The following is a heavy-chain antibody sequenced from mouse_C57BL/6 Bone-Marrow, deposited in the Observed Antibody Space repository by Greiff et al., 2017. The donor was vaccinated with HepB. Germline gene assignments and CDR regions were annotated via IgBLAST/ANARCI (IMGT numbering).Heavy chain of an antibody. CDR1: GYTFTSYW. D-gene: IGHD1-1*01. J-gene: IGHJ2*01. CDR2: IHPNSGST. V-gene: IGHV1-64*01. CDR3: AITTVVVN. Sequence: VQLQQPGAELVKPGASVKLSCKASGYTFTSYWMYWVKQRSGQGLEWIGMIHPNSGSTNYNEKFKSKATLTVDKSSSTAYMQLSSLTSEDSAVYYCAITTVVVNWGQGTTLTVSS.